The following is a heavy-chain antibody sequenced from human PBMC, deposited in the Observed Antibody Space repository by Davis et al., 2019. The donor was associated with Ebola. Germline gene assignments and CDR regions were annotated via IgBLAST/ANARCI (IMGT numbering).Heavy chain of an antibody. V-gene: IGHV3-20*04. D-gene: IGHD3-22*01. CDR3: ARGRNANYYYSSGSFEY. J-gene: IGHJ4*02. CDR2: INWNGGST. Sequence: PGGSLRLSCAASGFTFDDYGMSWVRQAPGKGLEWVSGINWNGGSTGYADSVKGRFTISRDNAKNSLYLQMNSLRAEDTAVYYCARGRNANYYYSSGSFEYWGQGTLVTVSS. CDR1: GFTFDDYG.